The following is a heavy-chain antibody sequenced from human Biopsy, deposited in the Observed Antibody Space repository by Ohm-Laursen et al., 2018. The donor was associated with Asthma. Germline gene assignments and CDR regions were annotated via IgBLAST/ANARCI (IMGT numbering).Heavy chain of an antibody. CDR1: GGTFNTYV. V-gene: IGHV1-69*13. CDR3: ARKAGSCISRTCYSLDF. Sequence: ASVKVSCKSLGGTFNTYVIGWVRQAPGQGLEWMGGINPVFGTTTYPQKFQDRVTITADDSTSAVYMELSSLRSEDTAVYYCARKAGSCISRTCYSLDFWGQGTLVTVSS. CDR2: INPVFGTT. J-gene: IGHJ4*02. D-gene: IGHD2-2*01.